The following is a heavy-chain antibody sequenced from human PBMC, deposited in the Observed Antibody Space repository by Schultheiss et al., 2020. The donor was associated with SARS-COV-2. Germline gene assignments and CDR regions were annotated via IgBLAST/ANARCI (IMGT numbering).Heavy chain of an antibody. D-gene: IGHD6-6*01. CDR2: AYHSGGT. CDR3: ARLRREARRVYSSSSHQGNWFDP. J-gene: IGHJ5*02. Sequence: SETLSLTCTVSGDSISDNNYYWAWIRQPPGKGLESIGSAYHSGGTYYNPSLQSRVTISVDTSKNQFSLKLTSVTAADTAVYYCARLRREARRVYSSSSHQGNWFDPWGQGTLVTVSS. CDR1: GDSISDNNYY. V-gene: IGHV4-39*07.